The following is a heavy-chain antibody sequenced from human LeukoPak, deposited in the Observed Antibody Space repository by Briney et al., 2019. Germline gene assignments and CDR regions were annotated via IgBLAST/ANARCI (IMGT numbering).Heavy chain of an antibody. CDR2: IYYSGST. V-gene: IGHV4-59*08. CDR3: ARLDKWSQRNNWFDP. D-gene: IGHD3-3*01. J-gene: IGHJ5*02. Sequence: SETLSLTCTVSGGSISSYYWSWIRQPPGKGLEWIEYIYYSGSTNYNPSLKSRVTISVDTSKNQFSLKLSSVTAADTAVYYCARLDKWSQRNNWFDPWDQGTLVTVSS. CDR1: GGSISSYY.